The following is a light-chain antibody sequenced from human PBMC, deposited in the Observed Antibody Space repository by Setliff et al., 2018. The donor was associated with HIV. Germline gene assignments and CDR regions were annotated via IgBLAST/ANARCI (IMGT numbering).Light chain of an antibody. CDR1: SSDIGSSKF. V-gene: IGLV2-14*03. J-gene: IGLJ1*01. CDR3: SSYSINNLYV. CDR2: NVD. Sequence: QSVLTQPASVSGSPGQSITISCTGTSSDIGSSKFVSWYQQHPGKSPTVMIYNVDKRPSGVSNRFSGSKSCNTASLTISGLHIEDEADYFCSSYSINNLYVFASGTKVTVL.